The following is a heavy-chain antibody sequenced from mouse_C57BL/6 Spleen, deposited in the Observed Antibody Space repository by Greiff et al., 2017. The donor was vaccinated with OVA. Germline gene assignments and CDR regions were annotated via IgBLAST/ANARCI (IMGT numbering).Heavy chain of an antibody. Sequence: EVQVEESGGGLVQPKGSLKLSCAASGFTFNTYAMHWVRQAPGKGLEWVARIRSKSSNYATSYAVSVKDRCTISRDDSQSMLYLQMNNLRTEDTAMYYCVRKDYGRSYGYVDYWGQGTTLTVSS. D-gene: IGHD1-1*01. CDR3: VRKDYGRSYGYVDY. J-gene: IGHJ2*01. CDR2: IRSKSSNYAT. CDR1: GFTFNTYA. V-gene: IGHV10-3*01.